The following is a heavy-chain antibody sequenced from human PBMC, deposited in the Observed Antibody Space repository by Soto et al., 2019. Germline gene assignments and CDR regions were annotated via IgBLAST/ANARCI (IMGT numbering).Heavy chain of an antibody. CDR2: IYYSGST. V-gene: IGHV4-30-4*01. J-gene: IGHJ4*02. CDR3: ARGEELLD. CDR1: GGSLRSGGLY. Sequence: QVPLQESGPGPVKASQTLSLTCPVSGGSLRSGGLYWSWIRPPPGKGLEWIGYIYYSGSTYYHPSLKSRVTISVDTSKNQFSLKLSSVTAADTAVYYCARGEELLDWGQGTLVTVSS. D-gene: IGHD1-26*01.